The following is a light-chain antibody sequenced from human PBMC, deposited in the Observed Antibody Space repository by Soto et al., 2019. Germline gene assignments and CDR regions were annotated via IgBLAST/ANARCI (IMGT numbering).Light chain of an antibody. CDR2: GTS. J-gene: IGKJ2*01. CDR3: QQYHNSPST. CDR1: QSVDSSY. Sequence: EIVLTQSPGTLSLSPGERATLSCRASQSVDSSYFAWYQQKPGQGPRLLIYGTSSRATGIPDRFSGSGSGTDFTLTISRLEPEDFAVYYCQQYHNSPSTFGQGTKLEI. V-gene: IGKV3-20*01.